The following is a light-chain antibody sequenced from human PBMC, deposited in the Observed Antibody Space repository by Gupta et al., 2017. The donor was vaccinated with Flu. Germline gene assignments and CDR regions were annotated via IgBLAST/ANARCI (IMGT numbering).Light chain of an antibody. Sequence: SVPTHPPSTSVTPGQRVTIPCSGGISNIGSNAVYWYQQLPGTAPKLLIYGNNRRPSGVPDRFSGSKSGTSASLAISGLRTEDETNYYCATWDDSLSGWVFGGGTKLTVL. J-gene: IGLJ3*02. CDR3: ATWDDSLSGWV. CDR1: ISNIGSNA. V-gene: IGLV1-47*01. CDR2: GNN.